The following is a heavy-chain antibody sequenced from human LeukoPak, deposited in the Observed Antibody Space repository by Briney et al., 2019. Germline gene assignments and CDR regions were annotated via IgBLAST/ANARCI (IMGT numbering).Heavy chain of an antibody. CDR3: TRDLTEYVGASAD. V-gene: IGHV3-23*01. J-gene: IGHJ4*02. CDR2: TTGRGDNT. CDR1: GGSFSGYY. D-gene: IGHD1-26*01. Sequence: ETLSLTCAVYGGSFSGYYWSWIRQPPGKGLEWVSTTTGRGDNTHYADSVKGRFTFSRDNSKNTLYLQMNSLGVDDTAVYYCTRDLTEYVGASADWGQGTLVTVSS.